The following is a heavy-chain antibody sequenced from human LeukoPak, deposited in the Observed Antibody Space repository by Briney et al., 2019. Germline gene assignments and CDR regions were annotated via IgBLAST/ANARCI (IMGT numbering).Heavy chain of an antibody. Sequence: ASVKVSCKASGGTFSSYAISWVRQAPGQGLEWMGRIIPILGIANYAQKFQGRVTITADKSTSTAYMELSSLRSEDTAVYYCARETCGGDCYSHNWFDPWGQGTLVTVSS. CDR2: IIPILGIA. CDR1: GGTFSSYA. D-gene: IGHD2-21*02. V-gene: IGHV1-69*04. J-gene: IGHJ5*02. CDR3: ARETCGGDCYSHNWFDP.